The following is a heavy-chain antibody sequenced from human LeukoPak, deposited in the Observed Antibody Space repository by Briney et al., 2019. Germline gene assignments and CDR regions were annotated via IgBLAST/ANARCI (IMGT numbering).Heavy chain of an antibody. CDR2: IYYSGST. CDR1: GGSISSYY. CDR3: ARQKEYSSGWYY. V-gene: IGHV4-59*08. D-gene: IGHD6-19*01. J-gene: IGHJ4*02. Sequence: SETLSLTCTVSGGSISSYYWSWIRQPPGKGLEWLGYIYYSGSTNYHPSLKSRVTISVDTSKNQFSLKLSSVTAADTAVYYCARQKEYSSGWYYWGQGTLVTVSS.